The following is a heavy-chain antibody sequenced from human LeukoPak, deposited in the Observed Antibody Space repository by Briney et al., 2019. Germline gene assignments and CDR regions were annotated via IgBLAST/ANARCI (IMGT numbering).Heavy chain of an antibody. D-gene: IGHD1-7*01. CDR2: INPNSGAT. V-gene: IGHV1-2*02. Sequence: ASVKVSCKASGYTVTSYYIHWVRQAPGQGLEWMGWINPNSGATNFAKKFQGRFTMTRDTSISTAYMDLSRLTADDTAIYYCARAFSPWKYARDMDVWGKGTTVAVAS. CDR3: ARAFSPWKYARDMDV. CDR1: GYTVTSYY. J-gene: IGHJ6*03.